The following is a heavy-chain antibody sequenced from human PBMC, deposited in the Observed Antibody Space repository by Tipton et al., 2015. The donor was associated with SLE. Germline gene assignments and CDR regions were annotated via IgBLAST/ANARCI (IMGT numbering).Heavy chain of an antibody. CDR2: INHSGST. J-gene: IGHJ2*01. CDR1: GGSISSSSYY. D-gene: IGHD3-22*01. CDR3: ARVELDSSGYYYWYFDL. V-gene: IGHV4-39*07. Sequence: TLSLTCTVSGGSISSSSYYWSWIRQPPGKGLEWIGEINHSGSTNYNPSLKSRVTISVDRSKNQFSLKLSSVTAADTAVYYCARVELDSSGYYYWYFDLWGRGTLVTVSS.